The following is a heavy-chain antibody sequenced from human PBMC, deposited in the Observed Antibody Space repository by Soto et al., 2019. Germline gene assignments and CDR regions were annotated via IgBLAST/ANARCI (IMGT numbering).Heavy chain of an antibody. V-gene: IGHV1-69*12. CDR3: ARESRYCSGGSCYFLPGIDY. CDR1: GGTFSSYA. Sequence: QVQLVQSGAEVKKPGSSVKVSCKASGGTFSSYAISWVRQAPGQGLEWMGGIIPIFGTANYAQKFQGRVTITADESTSTAYVALSRLRSEDTAVYYCARESRYCSGGSCYFLPGIDYWGQGTLVTVSS. D-gene: IGHD2-15*01. CDR2: IIPIFGTA. J-gene: IGHJ4*02.